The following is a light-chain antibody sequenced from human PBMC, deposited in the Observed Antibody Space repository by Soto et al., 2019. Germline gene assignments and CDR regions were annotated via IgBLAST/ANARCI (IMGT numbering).Light chain of an antibody. V-gene: IGLV1-44*01. J-gene: IGLJ3*02. Sequence: QSVLTQPPSASGTPGQRVTISCSGSSSNIGSNSVNWYRQLPGTAPKLLFYRNNQRPSGVPDRFSGSKSGTSASLAISGLQSEDEADYYCAAWDDSLDGGVFGGGTKVTVL. CDR3: AAWDDSLDGGV. CDR1: SSNIGSNS. CDR2: RNN.